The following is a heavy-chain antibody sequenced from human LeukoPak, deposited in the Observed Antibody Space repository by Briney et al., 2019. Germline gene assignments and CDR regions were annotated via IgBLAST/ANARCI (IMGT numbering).Heavy chain of an antibody. CDR3: AKDKAVHDAFDI. J-gene: IGHJ3*02. V-gene: IGHV3-23*01. D-gene: IGHD6-19*01. Sequence: GGSLRLSCAASGFTFSSYAMNWVRQAPGKGLEWVSAISGSGGSTYYADSVKGRFTISRDNSKNTLYLQMNSLRAEDTAVYYCAKDKAVHDAFDIWGQGTMVTVSS. CDR1: GFTFSSYA. CDR2: ISGSGGST.